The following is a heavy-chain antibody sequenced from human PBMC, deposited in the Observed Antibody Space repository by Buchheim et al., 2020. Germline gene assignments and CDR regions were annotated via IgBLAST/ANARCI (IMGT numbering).Heavy chain of an antibody. J-gene: IGHJ6*02. CDR1: GFTFSYYW. V-gene: IGHV3-74*03. CDR3: VRVGRTWTGYYGLDA. D-gene: IGHD1-1*01. Sequence: EVQLMESGGGLVQPGGSLRLSCAASGFTFSYYWMHWVRQAAGKGLVWVSRINTDGSSITYADSVKGRFTISRDNAKNTLYLQMDSLRAEDTAVYYCVRVGRTWTGYYGLDAWGQGAT. CDR2: INTDGSSI.